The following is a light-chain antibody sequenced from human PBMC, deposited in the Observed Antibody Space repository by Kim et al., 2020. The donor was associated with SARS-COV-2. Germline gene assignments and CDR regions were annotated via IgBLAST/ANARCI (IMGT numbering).Light chain of an antibody. J-gene: IGKJ1*01. Sequence: SPGERATLSCRASQRVSSNYLAWYQQKPGQAPRLFIYATSTRATGIPDRFSGSGTGTDFTLTISRLEPEDFAVYYCQQYGTSVWTFGQGTKVDIK. CDR2: ATS. V-gene: IGKV3-20*01. CDR3: QQYGTSVWT. CDR1: QRVSSNY.